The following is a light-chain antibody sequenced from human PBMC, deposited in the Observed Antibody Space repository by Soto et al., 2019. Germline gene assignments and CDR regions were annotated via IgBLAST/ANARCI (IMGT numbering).Light chain of an antibody. CDR1: QSVTSSY. Sequence: EIVLTQFPGTLSLSPGERATLSCRAGQSVTSSYLAWYQQKPGQAPRLLIYGASTRATDIPDRFSGSGSGTDFTLTISRLEHEDFGVYYCQQYSSSPPMYTFGQGTKLEIK. V-gene: IGKV3-20*01. CDR2: GAS. J-gene: IGKJ2*01. CDR3: QQYSSSPPMYT.